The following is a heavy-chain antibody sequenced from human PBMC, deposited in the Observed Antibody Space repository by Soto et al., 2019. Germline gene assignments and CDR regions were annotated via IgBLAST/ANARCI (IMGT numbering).Heavy chain of an antibody. CDR2: IIPIFGTA. V-gene: IGHV1-69*13. CDR1: GYTFSSYA. J-gene: IGHJ4*02. Sequence: GASVKVSCKASGYTFSSYAISWVRQAPGQGLEWMGGIIPIFGTANYAQKFQGRVTITADESTSTAYMELSSLRSEDTAVYYCARSGFPGIAAYWGQGTLVTSPQ. CDR3: ARSGFPGIAAY. D-gene: IGHD6-13*01.